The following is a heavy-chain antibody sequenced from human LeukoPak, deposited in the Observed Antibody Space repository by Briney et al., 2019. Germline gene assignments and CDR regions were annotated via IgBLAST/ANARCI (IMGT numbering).Heavy chain of an antibody. CDR1: GYTFTSYG. Sequence: EASVKVSCKASGYTFTSYGISWVRQAPGQGLEWMGWISAYNGNTNYAQKLQGRVTMTTDTSTSTAYMELRSLRSDDTAVYYCARERYSSGWFNCFDLWGQGTLVTVSS. CDR3: ARERYSSGWFNCFDL. V-gene: IGHV1-18*01. D-gene: IGHD6-19*01. CDR2: ISAYNGNT. J-gene: IGHJ5*02.